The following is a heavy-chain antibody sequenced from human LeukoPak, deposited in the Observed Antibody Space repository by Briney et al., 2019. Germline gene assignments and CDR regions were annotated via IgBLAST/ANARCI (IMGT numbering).Heavy chain of an antibody. D-gene: IGHD6-6*01. J-gene: IGHJ4*02. CDR3: AKTRYSSSSSGAVGY. CDR1: GFTFSSYG. V-gene: IGHV3-33*06. CDR2: IWYDGSNK. Sequence: GGSLRLPCAASGFTFSSYGMHWVRQAPGKGLEWVAVIWYDGSNKYYADSVKGRFTISRDNSKNTLYLQMNSLRAEDTAVYYCAKTRYSSSSSGAVGYWGQGTLVTVSS.